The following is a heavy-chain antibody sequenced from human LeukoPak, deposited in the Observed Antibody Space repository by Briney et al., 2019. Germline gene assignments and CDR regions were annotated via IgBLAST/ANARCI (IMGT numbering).Heavy chain of an antibody. Sequence: GGSLRLSCAASGFTFNSYGMHWVRQTPGKGLEWVAVIWYDGSNKYYTDSVKGRFTISRDNSKNTLYLQMNSLRAEDTAVYYCARDEAGYCSGGSCRSFDYWGQGTLVTVSS. CDR3: ARDEAGYCSGGSCRSFDY. J-gene: IGHJ4*02. D-gene: IGHD2-15*01. V-gene: IGHV3-33*01. CDR1: GFTFNSYG. CDR2: IWYDGSNK.